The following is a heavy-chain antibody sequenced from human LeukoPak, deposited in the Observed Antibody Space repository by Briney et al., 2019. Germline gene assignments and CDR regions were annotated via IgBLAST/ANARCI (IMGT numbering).Heavy chain of an antibody. J-gene: IGHJ4*02. CDR1: GLTFSSYS. Sequence: PGGSLRLSCAASGLTFSSYSMNWVRQAPGKGLEWVSYITSSSSTIYYADSVKGRFTISRDNAKNSLYLQMNSLRAEDTAVYYCARDSVRGVSGWSPKDYWGQGTLVTVSS. CDR3: ARDSVRGVSGWSPKDY. V-gene: IGHV3-48*01. D-gene: IGHD6-19*01. CDR2: ITSSSSTI.